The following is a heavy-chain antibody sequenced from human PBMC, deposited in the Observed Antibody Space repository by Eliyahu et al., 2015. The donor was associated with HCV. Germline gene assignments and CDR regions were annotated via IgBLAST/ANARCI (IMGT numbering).Heavy chain of an antibody. CDR3: ARRPYYYDTSGNPYGMDV. CDR2: IYYXGTT. V-gene: IGHV4-59*08. D-gene: IGHD3-22*01. CDR1: GGXXSSDY. J-gene: IGHJ6*02. Sequence: QVQLXESGPELXKPSETLSLTCNVXGGXXSSDYWNWIRQSPGKGLEWIGYIYYXGTTDHNPSLKSRVTISTDTSKKSFSLKLSSVTAADTAVYYCARRPYYYDTSGNPYGMDVWGQGTTVTVSS.